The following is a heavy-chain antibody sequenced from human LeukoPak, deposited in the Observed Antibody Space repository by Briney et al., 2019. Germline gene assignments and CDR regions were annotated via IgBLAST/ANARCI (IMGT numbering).Heavy chain of an antibody. V-gene: IGHV3-74*01. CDR3: VRNSPSGFFDL. CDR1: GFTFNNYW. J-gene: IGHJ2*01. CDR2: INPDGTVT. D-gene: IGHD6-19*01. Sequence: GGSLRFSCAASGFTFNNYWMHWVRQAPGKGLVWVSPINPDGTVTTYADSVKGRFTISRDNAKNTLYLQMNSLRAEDTAVYYCVRNSPSGFFDLWGRGTLVTVPS.